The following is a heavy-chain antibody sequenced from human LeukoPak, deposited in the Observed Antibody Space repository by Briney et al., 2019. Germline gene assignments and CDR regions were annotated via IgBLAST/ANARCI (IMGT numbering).Heavy chain of an antibody. Sequence: GGSLRLSCAASGFTFSSYGMHWVRQAPGKGLEWVAFIRYDGSNKYYADSVKGRFTISRDNSKNTLYLQMNSLRAEDTAVYYCAKDRIRITMVLGEGSLEYWGQGTLVTVSS. CDR1: GFTFSSYG. CDR2: IRYDGSNK. J-gene: IGHJ4*02. CDR3: AKDRIRITMVLGEGSLEY. D-gene: IGHD3-10*01. V-gene: IGHV3-30*02.